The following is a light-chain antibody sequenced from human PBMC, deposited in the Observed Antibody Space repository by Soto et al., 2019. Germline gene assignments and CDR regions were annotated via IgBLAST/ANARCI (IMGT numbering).Light chain of an antibody. V-gene: IGKV4-1*01. CDR3: QQYYSTPRT. J-gene: IGKJ2*01. CDR2: WAS. Sequence: DIVMTQSPDSLPVSLGERATINCKSSQSLLYSSNNKNYLAWYQQTPGQPPKLLIYWASTRESGVPDRFSGSGSGTDFTLTISSLQAEDVAVYYCQQYYSTPRTFGQGTKLEIK. CDR1: QSLLYSSNNKNY.